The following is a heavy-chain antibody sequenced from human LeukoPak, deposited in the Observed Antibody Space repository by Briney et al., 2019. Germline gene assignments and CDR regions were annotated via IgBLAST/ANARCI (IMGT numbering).Heavy chain of an antibody. V-gene: IGHV3-11*01. CDR1: GFTFSDYY. CDR3: ASPPGSMRRDY. CDR2: ISSSGSTI. D-gene: IGHD1-14*01. Sequence: GGSLRLSCAASGFTFSDYYMSWIRQAPGKGLEWVSYISSSGSTIYYADSVKGRFTTSRDNAKNSLYLQMNSLRAEDTAVYYCASPPGSMRRDYWGQGTLVTVSS. J-gene: IGHJ4*02.